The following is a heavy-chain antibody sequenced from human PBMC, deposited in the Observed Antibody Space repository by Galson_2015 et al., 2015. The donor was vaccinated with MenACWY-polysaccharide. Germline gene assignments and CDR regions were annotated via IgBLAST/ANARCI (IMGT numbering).Heavy chain of an antibody. V-gene: IGHV3-30*18. Sequence: SLRLSCAASGFTFSTYAMHWVRQAPGQGLEWIATISSSGDDKYYADSVKGRFTISRDNSNNTLYLEMSSLRAGDTAVYYCVKNGYTGSSYGYFDSWGQGTLGTVSS. J-gene: IGHJ4*02. CDR2: ISSSGDDK. CDR3: VKNGYTGSSYGYFDS. D-gene: IGHD1-26*01. CDR1: GFTFSTYA.